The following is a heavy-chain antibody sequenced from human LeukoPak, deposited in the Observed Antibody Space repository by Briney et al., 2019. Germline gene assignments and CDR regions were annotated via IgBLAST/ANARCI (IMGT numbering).Heavy chain of an antibody. CDR1: GFTFSSYG. Sequence: GGSLRLSCAASGFTFSSYGMHWVRQAPGKGLEWVAVISYDGSNKYYADSVKGRFTISRDNSKNTLYLQMNSLRAEDTAVYYCARESRDGLTRNQFFDYWGQGTLVTVSS. D-gene: IGHD5-24*01. CDR3: ARESRDGLTRNQFFDY. J-gene: IGHJ4*02. V-gene: IGHV3-30*19. CDR2: ISYDGSNK.